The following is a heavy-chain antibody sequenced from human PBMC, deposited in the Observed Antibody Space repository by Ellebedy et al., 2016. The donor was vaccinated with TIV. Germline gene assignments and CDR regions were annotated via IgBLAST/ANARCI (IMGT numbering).Heavy chain of an antibody. CDR1: GFNFGSYS. CDR3: VRWGDYEVWDL. J-gene: IGHJ5*02. CDR2: INKGSSLI. V-gene: IGHV3-21*06. Sequence: PGGSLRLSCGGSGFNFGSYSINWVRQAPGKGLEWLSYINKGSSLIYYADSVKGRFTISRDNSRSSAYLEMNSLRAEDSAVYYCVRWGDYEVWDLWGQGTLATVSS. D-gene: IGHD3-22*01.